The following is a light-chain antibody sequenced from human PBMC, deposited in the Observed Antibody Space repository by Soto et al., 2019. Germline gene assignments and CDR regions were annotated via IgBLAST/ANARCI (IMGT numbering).Light chain of an antibody. CDR2: DAS. J-gene: IGKJ1*01. CDR1: QSVGSH. Sequence: EIVLTQSPATLSLSPGERVILSCRASQSVGSHLAWYQQKPGQAPRLLIYDASNRATGIPARFSGSGSGTDFTLPISSLEPEDFAVYYCQQRSSWPTFGQGTKVEIK. V-gene: IGKV3-11*01. CDR3: QQRSSWPT.